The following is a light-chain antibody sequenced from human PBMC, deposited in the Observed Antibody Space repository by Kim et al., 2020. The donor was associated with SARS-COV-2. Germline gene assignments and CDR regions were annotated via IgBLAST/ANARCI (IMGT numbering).Light chain of an antibody. J-gene: IGKJ2*03. Sequence: EIVLTQSPGTLSLSPGERATLSCRASQSLAVNYLAWYQQKPGQAPRLLMYGVSSRATGIPDRFSGSASGSDFTLTISRLEPEEFAVYYCQQYYISYSFGQGTKLEI. CDR3: QQYYISYS. V-gene: IGKV3-20*01. CDR2: GVS. CDR1: QSLAVNY.